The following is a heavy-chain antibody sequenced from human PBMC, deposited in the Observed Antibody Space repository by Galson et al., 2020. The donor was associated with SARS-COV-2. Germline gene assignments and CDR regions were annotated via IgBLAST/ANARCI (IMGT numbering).Heavy chain of an antibody. Sequence: GGSLRLSCAGSGYTFSAYWMHWVRQVPGEGLVWVSRLNEDGRITTYADSVKGRFTISRDNAGNTRYLQMNSLRVEDTAVYYCSRDLGGAADLWGPGTLVTVSS. D-gene: IGHD6-25*01. J-gene: IGHJ5*02. CDR3: SRDLGGAADL. CDR2: LNEDGRIT. V-gene: IGHV3-74*03. CDR1: GYTFSAYW.